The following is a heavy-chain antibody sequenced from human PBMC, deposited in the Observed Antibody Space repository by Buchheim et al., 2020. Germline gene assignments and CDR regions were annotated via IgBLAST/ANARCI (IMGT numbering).Heavy chain of an antibody. V-gene: IGHV4-59*01. CDR1: GGSISSYY. CDR2: IYYSGST. CDR3: ARRPWSAELYCSGGSCYSGGWFDP. Sequence: QVQLQESGPGLVKPSETLSLTCTVSGGSISSYYWSWIRQPPGKGLEWIGYIYYSGSTNYNPSLKSRVTISVDTSKNQFSLKLSSVTAADTAVYYCARRPWSAELYCSGGSCYSGGWFDPWGQGTL. J-gene: IGHJ5*02. D-gene: IGHD2-15*01.